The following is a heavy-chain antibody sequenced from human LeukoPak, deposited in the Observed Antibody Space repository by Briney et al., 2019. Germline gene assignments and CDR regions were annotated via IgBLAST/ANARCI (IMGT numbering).Heavy chain of an antibody. CDR2: IDTSSNYI. D-gene: IGHD6-19*01. CDR1: GFTFSSYN. V-gene: IGHV3-21*01. Sequence: GGSLRLSCAASGFTFSSYNMNWVRQAPGKGLEWVSSIDTSSNYIHYVDSVKGRFTIFRDNAKNSLYLQMNSLRAEDTAVYYCARAGHDSGWYIDDYWGQGTLVTVSS. CDR3: ARAGHDSGWYIDDY. J-gene: IGHJ4*02.